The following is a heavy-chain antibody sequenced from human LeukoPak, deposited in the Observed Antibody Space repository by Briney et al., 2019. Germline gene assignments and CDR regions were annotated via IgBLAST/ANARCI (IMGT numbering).Heavy chain of an antibody. CDR3: ARSSWTTPPENY. Sequence: PSGTLSLTCAVSGGSISSSNWWSWVRQPPGKGLEWIGEIYHSGTTHYNPSLKSRVTMSVDKSKNHFSLNLSSVTAADTAVYYCARSSWTTPPENYWGQGTLVTVSS. D-gene: IGHD3/OR15-3a*01. J-gene: IGHJ4*02. V-gene: IGHV4-4*02. CDR2: IYHSGTT. CDR1: GGSISSSNW.